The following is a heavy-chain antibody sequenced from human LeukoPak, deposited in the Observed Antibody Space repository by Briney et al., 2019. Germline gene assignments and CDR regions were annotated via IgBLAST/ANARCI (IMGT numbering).Heavy chain of an antibody. CDR3: ARHSAEKYTGAYGWAPPDDY. V-gene: IGHV3-48*01. CDR1: GFTFSRNS. D-gene: IGHD7-27*01. CDR2: ISNSSSSI. Sequence: GGSLRLSCAASGFTFSRNSMNWVRQAPGKGLEWVSYISNSSSSIYYADSVRGRFTISRDNAKNSLYLQMNSLRTEDTAVYYCARHSAEKYTGAYGWAPPDDYWGQGTLVTVSS. J-gene: IGHJ4*02.